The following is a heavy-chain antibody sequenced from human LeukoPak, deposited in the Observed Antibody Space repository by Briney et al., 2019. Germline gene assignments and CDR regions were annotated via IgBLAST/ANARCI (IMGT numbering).Heavy chain of an antibody. Sequence: SETLSLTCAVYGGSFSGYYWGWIRQPPGKRLEWIGNIYYSGSTNYNPSLKGRVTISVDTSKNQFSLKLTSVTAADTAVYYCARQGSGKYAPFDYWGQGTLVTVSS. CDR2: IYYSGST. J-gene: IGHJ4*02. CDR1: GGSFSGYY. CDR3: ARQGSGKYAPFDY. V-gene: IGHV4-59*08. D-gene: IGHD1-26*01.